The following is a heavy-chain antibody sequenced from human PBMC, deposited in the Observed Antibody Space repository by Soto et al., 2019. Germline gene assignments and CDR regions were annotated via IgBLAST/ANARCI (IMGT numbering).Heavy chain of an antibody. V-gene: IGHV4-59*01. D-gene: IGHD5-18*01. Sequence: PFQTLSVTCTVSEGSIKAYDWSWIRQPPGKGLEWIGYIYYSGSTNYNPSLKSRVTISVDTSKNQFSLKLTSVTAADTAVYYCARRYGYTYAFYAFDIWGQGTLVTLS. CDR2: IYYSGST. CDR3: ARRYGYTYAFYAFDI. CDR1: EGSIKAYD. J-gene: IGHJ3*02.